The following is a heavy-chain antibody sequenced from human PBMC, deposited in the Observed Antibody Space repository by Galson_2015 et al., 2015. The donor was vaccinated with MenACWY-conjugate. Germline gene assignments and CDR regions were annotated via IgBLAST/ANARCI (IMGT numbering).Heavy chain of an antibody. CDR1: GGSISSSSYY. V-gene: IGHV4-39*01. D-gene: IGHD2-2*01. Sequence: ETLSLTCTVSGGSISSSSYYWDWIRQPPGRGLEWIGTIYYSGSTYYDSSLKSRVTISVDTSQNQFSLNLSSVTAADTAMYYCARHDRTAPARSGAFGIWGRGTMVTVSS. CDR2: IYYSGST. CDR3: ARHDRTAPARSGAFGI. J-gene: IGHJ3*02.